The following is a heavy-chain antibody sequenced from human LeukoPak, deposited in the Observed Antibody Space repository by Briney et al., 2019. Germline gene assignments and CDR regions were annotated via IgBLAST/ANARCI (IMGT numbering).Heavy chain of an antibody. Sequence: PSETLSLTCTVSGGSISSGDYYWSWIRQPPGKGLEWIGYIYYSGSTYYNPSLKSRVTISVDTSKNQFSLKLSSVTAADTAVYYCARDLFSGSQDYGENYWGQGTLVTVSS. J-gene: IGHJ4*02. CDR1: GGSISSGDYY. V-gene: IGHV4-30-4*01. CDR3: ARDLFSGSQDYGENY. D-gene: IGHD4-17*01. CDR2: IYYSGST.